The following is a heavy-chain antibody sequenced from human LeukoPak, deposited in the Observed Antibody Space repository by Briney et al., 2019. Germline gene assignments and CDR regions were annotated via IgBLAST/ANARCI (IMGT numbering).Heavy chain of an antibody. V-gene: IGHV1-2*02. Sequence: ASVKVSRKASGYTFTGYYIHWVRQAPGQGLEWMGWISPNSGGTNYAQKFQGRVTMTRDTSISTAYMELSRLRSDDTAVYYCARGARDYYDSSGYYTYWGQGTLVTVSS. CDR3: ARGARDYYDSSGYYTY. D-gene: IGHD3-22*01. J-gene: IGHJ4*02. CDR1: GYTFTGYY. CDR2: ISPNSGGT.